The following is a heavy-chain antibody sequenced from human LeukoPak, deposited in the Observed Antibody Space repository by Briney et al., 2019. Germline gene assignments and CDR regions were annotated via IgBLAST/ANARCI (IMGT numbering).Heavy chain of an antibody. CDR3: ARGGPYDSSGYYKEGFDY. CDR1: GGSISSSSYY. Sequence: SETLSLTCTVSGGSISSSSYYWGWIRQPPGKGLEWIGSIYYSGSTYYNPSLKSRVAISVDTSKNQFSLKLSSVTAADTAVYYCARGGPYDSSGYYKEGFDYWGQGTLVTVSS. V-gene: IGHV4-39*07. J-gene: IGHJ4*02. D-gene: IGHD3-22*01. CDR2: IYYSGST.